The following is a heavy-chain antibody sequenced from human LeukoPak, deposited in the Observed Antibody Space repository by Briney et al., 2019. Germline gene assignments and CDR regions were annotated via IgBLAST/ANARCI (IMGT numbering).Heavy chain of an antibody. V-gene: IGHV1-69*04. J-gene: IGHJ4*02. CDR3: AREEDCSSTSCYQVFDY. Sequence: SVKVSCKASGGTFSSYTISWVLQAPGQGLEWMGRIIPILGIANYAQKFQGRVTITADKSTSTAYMELSSLRSEDTAVYYCAREEDCSSTSCYQVFDYWGQGTLVTVSS. CDR2: IIPILGIA. D-gene: IGHD2-2*01. CDR1: GGTFSSYT.